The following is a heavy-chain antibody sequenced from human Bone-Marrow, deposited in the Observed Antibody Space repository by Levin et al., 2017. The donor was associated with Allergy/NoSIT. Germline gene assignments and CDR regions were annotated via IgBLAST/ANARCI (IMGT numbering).Heavy chain of an antibody. Sequence: SQTLSLTCAISGDSVSSNSAAWNWIRQSPSRGLEWLGRTYYRSKWYNDYAVSVKSRITINPDTSKNQFSLQLNSVTPEDTAVYYCAREEGHCTNGVCYNDDGMDVWGQGTTVTVSS. CDR3: AREEGHCTNGVCYNDDGMDV. CDR2: TYYRSKWYN. V-gene: IGHV6-1*01. D-gene: IGHD2-8*01. CDR1: GDSVSSNSAA. J-gene: IGHJ6*02.